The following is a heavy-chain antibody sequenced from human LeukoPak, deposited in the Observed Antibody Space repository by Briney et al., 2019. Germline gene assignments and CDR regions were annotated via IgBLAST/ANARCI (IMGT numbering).Heavy chain of an antibody. D-gene: IGHD4-17*01. Sequence: SETLSLTCTVSGGSISSYYWSWIRQPPGKGLEWIGYIYYSGSTNYNPSLKSRVTISVDTSKNQFSLKLSSVTAADTAVYYCARTVEKDWFDPWGQGTLVTVPS. CDR1: GGSISSYY. CDR3: ARTVEKDWFDP. J-gene: IGHJ5*02. V-gene: IGHV4-59*08. CDR2: IYYSGST.